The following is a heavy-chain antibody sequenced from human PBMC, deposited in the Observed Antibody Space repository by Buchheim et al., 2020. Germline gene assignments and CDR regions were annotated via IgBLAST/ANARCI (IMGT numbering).Heavy chain of an antibody. V-gene: IGHV5-51*01. CDR2: INPDDSDT. CDR1: GYSFTSYW. CDR3: ARQITVAGHIDY. Sequence: EVQLVQSGAEVKKPGESLKISCRVSGYSFTSYWIGWVRQKPGKGLEWMGIINPDDSDTRYSPSFQVQVTISADKSISTAYPQWSSLKASDTAMYYCARQITVAGHIDYWGQGTL. D-gene: IGHD6-19*01. J-gene: IGHJ4*02.